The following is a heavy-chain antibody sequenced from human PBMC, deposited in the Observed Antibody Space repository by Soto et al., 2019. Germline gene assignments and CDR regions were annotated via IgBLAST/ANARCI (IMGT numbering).Heavy chain of an antibody. V-gene: IGHV1-3*01. J-gene: IGHJ4*02. CDR2: INAGNGNT. CDR1: GYTFTSYA. CDR3: AILVLYCSGGSCYSYFDY. D-gene: IGHD2-15*01. Sequence: QVQLVQSGPEVKKPGASVKVSCKASGYTFTSYAMHWVRQSTGQRLEWMGGINAGNGNTKYSQKFQVRVTITRDTSASTAYMELSSLRSEDTAVYYCAILVLYCSGGSCYSYFDYWGQGTRVTVSS.